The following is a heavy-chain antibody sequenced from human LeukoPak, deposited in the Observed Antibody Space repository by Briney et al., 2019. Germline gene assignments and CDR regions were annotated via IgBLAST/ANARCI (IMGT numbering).Heavy chain of an antibody. CDR3: ARQAPGEAGYPYDAFDI. D-gene: IGHD3-10*01. V-gene: IGHV3-30-3*01. J-gene: IGHJ3*02. Sequence: GGSLRLSCAASGFTFSSYAMHWVRQAPGKGLEWVAVISYDGSNKYYADSVKGRFTISRDNSKNTLYLQMNSLRAEDTALYHCARQAPGEAGYPYDAFDIWGQGTMVTVSS. CDR2: ISYDGSNK. CDR1: GFTFSSYA.